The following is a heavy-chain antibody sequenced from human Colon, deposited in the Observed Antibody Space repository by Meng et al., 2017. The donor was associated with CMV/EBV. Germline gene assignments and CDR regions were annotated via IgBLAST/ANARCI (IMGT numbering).Heavy chain of an antibody. J-gene: IGHJ4*02. V-gene: IGHV1-2*06. Sequence: ASVKVSCKTSGYTFTGYYIHWVRQAPGQGLEYMGRINPNGGITNYAQKFQGRVTLTRDTSISTAYMELSGLTSDDTAVYYCARDKGILGGTFDYWGQGTLVTVSS. CDR3: ARDKGILGGTFDY. CDR1: GYTFTGYY. CDR2: INPNGGIT. D-gene: IGHD1-26*01.